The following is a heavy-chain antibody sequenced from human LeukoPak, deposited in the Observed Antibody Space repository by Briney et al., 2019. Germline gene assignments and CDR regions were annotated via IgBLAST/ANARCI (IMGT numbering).Heavy chain of an antibody. D-gene: IGHD6-13*01. V-gene: IGHV1-24*01. J-gene: IGHJ4*02. Sequence: ASVKVSCKVSGYTLTELSMHWVRQAPGKGLEWMGGFDPEQAEKIYAQKFQGRVTMTEDTSTDTAYMELSSLRSDDTAVYYCATLRGWSVAGKCFDFWGQGTLVTVSS. CDR1: GYTLTELS. CDR3: ATLRGWSVAGKCFDF. CDR2: FDPEQAEK.